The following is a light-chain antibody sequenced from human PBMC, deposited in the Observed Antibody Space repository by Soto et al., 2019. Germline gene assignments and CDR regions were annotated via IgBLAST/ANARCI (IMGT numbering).Light chain of an antibody. J-gene: IGKJ1*01. CDR1: QSVSSSY. CDR3: QQYGSSGT. V-gene: IGKV3-20*01. Sequence: EIVLTQSPGTLSLSPGERATLSCRASQSVSSSYLAWYQQKPGQAPRLLIYAASSRATGSPDRFSGGGSGTDFTLTISRLEPEDFAVYYCQQYGSSGTFGQGTKGDIK. CDR2: AAS.